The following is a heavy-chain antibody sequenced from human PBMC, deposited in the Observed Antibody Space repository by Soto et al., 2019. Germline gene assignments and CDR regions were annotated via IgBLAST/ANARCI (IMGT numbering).Heavy chain of an antibody. CDR1: GYTLTELS. Sequence: ASVKVSCKVSGYTLTELSMHWVRQAPGKGLEWMGGFDPEDGETIYAQKFQGRVTMTEDTSTDTAYMELSSLRSEDTAVYYCATFAGACSGGSCYPYYFDYWGQGTLVTVSS. CDR2: FDPEDGET. J-gene: IGHJ4*02. CDR3: ATFAGACSGGSCYPYYFDY. V-gene: IGHV1-24*01. D-gene: IGHD2-15*01.